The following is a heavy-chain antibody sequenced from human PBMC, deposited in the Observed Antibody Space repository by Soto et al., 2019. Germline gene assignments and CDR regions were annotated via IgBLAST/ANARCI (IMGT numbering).Heavy chain of an antibody. J-gene: IGHJ4*02. V-gene: IGHV4-34*01. CDR1: GGSFSGYY. CDR3: ERDQMTTVTIV. D-gene: IGHD4-17*01. Sequence: SETLSLTCAVYGGSFSGYYWSWIRQPPGKGLEWIGEINHSGSTNYNPSLKSRVTISVDTSKNQFSLKLSSVTAADTAVYYCERDQMTTVTIVWGQGTLVTVSS. CDR2: INHSGST.